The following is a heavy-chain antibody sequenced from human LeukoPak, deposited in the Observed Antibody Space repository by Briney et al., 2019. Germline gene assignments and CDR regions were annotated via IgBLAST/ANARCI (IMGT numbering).Heavy chain of an antibody. Sequence: SETLSLTCTVSGGSISSYYWSWIRQTPGKGLEWIGYIYYSGSTNFNPSLKSRVTISVDTSKNQFSLKMSSVTAADTAVYYCARVATYYYYYYMDVWGKGTTVTISS. CDR1: GGSISSYY. V-gene: IGHV4-59*01. J-gene: IGHJ6*03. CDR3: ARVATYYYYYYMDV. CDR2: IYYSGST.